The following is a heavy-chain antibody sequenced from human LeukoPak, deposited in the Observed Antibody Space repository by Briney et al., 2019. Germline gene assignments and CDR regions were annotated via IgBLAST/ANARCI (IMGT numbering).Heavy chain of an antibody. CDR2: INHSGST. CDR1: GGSFSGYY. CDR3: ARHQSSPARRGSDY. Sequence: SETLSLTCAVYGGSFSGYYWGWIRQPPGKGLEWIGEINHSGSTNYSPSLKSRVTISVDTSKNQFSLKLSSVTAADTAVYYCARHQSSPARRGSDYWGQGTLVTVSS. D-gene: IGHD6-19*01. J-gene: IGHJ4*02. V-gene: IGHV4-34*01.